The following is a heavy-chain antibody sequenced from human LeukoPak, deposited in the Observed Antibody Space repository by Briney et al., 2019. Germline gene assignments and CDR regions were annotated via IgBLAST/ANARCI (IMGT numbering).Heavy chain of an antibody. D-gene: IGHD3-22*01. J-gene: IGHJ6*03. CDR3: ARGEYTYFYDSSGSYPNYYYYYMDV. Sequence: PSETLSLTCAVYGGSFSGYYWSWIRQSPGKGLEWIGEIDHSGRTHDNPSLKSRVTISVDTSKNQFSLNLSSVTAADTAVYYCARGEYTYFYDSSGSYPNYYYYYMDVWGKGTTVTVSS. CDR2: IDHSGRT. V-gene: IGHV4-34*01. CDR1: GGSFSGYY.